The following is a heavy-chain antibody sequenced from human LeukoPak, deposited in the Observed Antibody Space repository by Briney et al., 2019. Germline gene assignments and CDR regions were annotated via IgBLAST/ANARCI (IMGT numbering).Heavy chain of an antibody. Sequence: SETLSLTCTVSGGSISSYYWSWIRQPAGKGLEWIGRIYTSGSTTYNPSLKSRVTMSVDTSKNQFSLKLSSVTAADTAVYYCARTTEGGYSYGYFYYYYMDVWGKGTTVTNSS. CDR1: GGSISSYY. J-gene: IGHJ6*03. V-gene: IGHV4-4*07. D-gene: IGHD5-18*01. CDR2: IYTSGST. CDR3: ARTTEGGYSYGYFYYYYMDV.